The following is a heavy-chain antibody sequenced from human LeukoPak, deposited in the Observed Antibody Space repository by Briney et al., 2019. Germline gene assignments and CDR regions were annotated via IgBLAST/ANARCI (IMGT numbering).Heavy chain of an antibody. V-gene: IGHV3-33*08. D-gene: IGHD7-27*01. CDR1: GFTFSSYV. J-gene: IGHJ4*02. CDR3: ARLTGSYLDY. Sequence: GGSLRLSCAASGFTFSSYVMHWVRQAPGKGLEWVALIWYDGSKKYYADSVKGRFTISRDNSNNMLYLQMNSLRAEDTAVYYCARLTGSYLDYWGQGTVVTVSS. CDR2: IWYDGSKK.